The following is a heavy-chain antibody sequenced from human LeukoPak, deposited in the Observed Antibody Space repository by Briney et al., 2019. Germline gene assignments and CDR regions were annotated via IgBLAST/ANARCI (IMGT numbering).Heavy chain of an antibody. D-gene: IGHD1-26*01. CDR2: ISYDGSNK. Sequence: GGSLRLSCAASGFTFSSYAMPWVRQAPGKGLEWVAVISYDGSNKYYADSVKGRFTISRDNSKNTLYLQMNSLRAEDTAVYYCARDGSISDSGSYYGYFDYWGQGTLVTVSS. J-gene: IGHJ4*02. CDR1: GFTFSSYA. CDR3: ARDGSISDSGSYYGYFDY. V-gene: IGHV3-30-3*01.